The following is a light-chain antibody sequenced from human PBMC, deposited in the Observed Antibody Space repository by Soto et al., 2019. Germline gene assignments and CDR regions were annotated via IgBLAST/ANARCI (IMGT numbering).Light chain of an antibody. CDR1: QSVSTW. CDR2: DAS. CDR3: QQYNTLSLT. V-gene: IGKV1-5*01. J-gene: IGKJ4*01. Sequence: DIQMTQSPSTLSASVGAPVPITCRASQSVSTWLAWYQQKPGRAPQLLIYDASRLKTGVPSRFSGSGSGTEFTLTITRLQPDDFATYHCQQYNTLSLTFGGGTKVDIK.